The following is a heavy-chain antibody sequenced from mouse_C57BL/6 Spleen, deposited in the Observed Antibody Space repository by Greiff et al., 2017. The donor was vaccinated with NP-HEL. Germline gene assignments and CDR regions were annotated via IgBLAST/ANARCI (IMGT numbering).Heavy chain of an antibody. D-gene: IGHD1-1*01. Sequence: VQLQQSGPELVKPGASVKLSCKASGYTFTSYDINWVKQRPGQGLEWIGWIYPRDGSTKYNEKFKGKATLTVDTSSSTAYMELHSLTSEDSAVCFCARSHYYGSSYSWYFDVWGAGTTVTVSS. V-gene: IGHV1-85*01. CDR2: IYPRDGST. J-gene: IGHJ1*01. CDR3: ARSHYYGSSYSWYFDV. CDR1: GYTFTSYD.